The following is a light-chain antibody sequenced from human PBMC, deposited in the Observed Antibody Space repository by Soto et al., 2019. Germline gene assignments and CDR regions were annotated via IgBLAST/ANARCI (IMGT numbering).Light chain of an antibody. CDR3: QQYGSSRWT. Sequence: EIVLTQSPGTLSLSPGERATLSCRASQSVTSNYLAWYQQKPGQAPRLLIYGASSGVTGIPDRFSGSGSGTDFTLTISRLEPEDFAVYYCQQYGSSRWTFGQGTKVDI. CDR1: QSVTSNY. CDR2: GAS. V-gene: IGKV3-20*01. J-gene: IGKJ1*01.